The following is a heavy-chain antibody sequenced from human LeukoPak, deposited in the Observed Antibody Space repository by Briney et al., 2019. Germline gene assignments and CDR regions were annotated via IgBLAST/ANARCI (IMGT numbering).Heavy chain of an antibody. Sequence: GASVKVSCKASGYTFTTYYMHWVRQAPGQGLEWMGIINPSGGSTSYAQKFQGRVTMTRDTSTSTVYMELSNLKSEDTAVYYCARGHGDYDGDYWGQGTLVTVSS. V-gene: IGHV1-46*01. CDR1: GYTFTTYY. D-gene: IGHD4-17*01. J-gene: IGHJ4*02. CDR3: ARGHGDYDGDY. CDR2: INPSGGST.